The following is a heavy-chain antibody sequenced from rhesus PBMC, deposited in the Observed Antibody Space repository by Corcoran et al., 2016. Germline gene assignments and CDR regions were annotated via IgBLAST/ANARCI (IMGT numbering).Heavy chain of an antibody. CDR1: GGSISGYYY. D-gene: IGHD6-25*01. CDR3: AREGIAAAGTGYYGLDS. V-gene: IGHV4-73*01. J-gene: IGHJ6*01. Sequence: QVQLQQWGEGLVKPSETLSLTCAVYGGSISGYYYWSWIRQPPGKGLEWIGYIYGNSASPNYNPSLKNRVNSSKDTYKNQFSLKLSSVTAADTAVYYCAREGIAAAGTGYYGLDSWGPGVVVTVSS. CDR2: IYGNSASP.